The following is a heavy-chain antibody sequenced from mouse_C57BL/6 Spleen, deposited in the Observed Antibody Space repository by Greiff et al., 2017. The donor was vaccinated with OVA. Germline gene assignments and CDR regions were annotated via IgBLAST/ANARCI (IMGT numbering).Heavy chain of an antibody. D-gene: IGHD2-12*01. Sequence: VQLQQSGAELVRPGSSVKLSCKASGYTFTSYWMHWVKQRPIQGLEWIGNIDPSDSETHYNQKFKDKATLTVDKSSSTAYMQLSSLTSEDSAVYYCARSYDGYFDYWGQGTTLAVSS. J-gene: IGHJ2*01. CDR1: GYTFTSYW. CDR2: IDPSDSET. V-gene: IGHV1-52*01. CDR3: ARSYDGYFDY.